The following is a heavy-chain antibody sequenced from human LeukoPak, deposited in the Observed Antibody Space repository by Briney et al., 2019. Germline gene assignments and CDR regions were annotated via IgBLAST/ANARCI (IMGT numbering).Heavy chain of an antibody. J-gene: IGHJ4*02. V-gene: IGHV3-23*01. D-gene: IGHD3-10*01. CDR2: ISGSGDRT. CDR1: RFTFTNCS. CDR3: AKGSVSLVLQPVH. Sequence: GESVRLSCAACRFTFTNCSMRGVRQAPGRGREGVSGISGSGDRTYYADSVKGRFTTSRDDSTNSVYLQMNSLRAEDTALYFRAKGSVSLVLQPVHWGRGTLVTVSS.